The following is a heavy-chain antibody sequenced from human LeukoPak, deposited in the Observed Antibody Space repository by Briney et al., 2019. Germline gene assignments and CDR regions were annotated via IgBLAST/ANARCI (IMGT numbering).Heavy chain of an antibody. CDR1: GGTFSSYA. V-gene: IGHV1-2*02. CDR3: ARDVAAAGDY. D-gene: IGHD6-13*01. Sequence: ASVKVSCKASGGTFSSYAISWVRQAPGQGLEWMGWINPNSGGTNYAQKFQGRVTMTRDTSISTAYMELSRLRSDDTAVYYCARDVAAAGDYWGQGTLVTVSS. CDR2: INPNSGGT. J-gene: IGHJ4*02.